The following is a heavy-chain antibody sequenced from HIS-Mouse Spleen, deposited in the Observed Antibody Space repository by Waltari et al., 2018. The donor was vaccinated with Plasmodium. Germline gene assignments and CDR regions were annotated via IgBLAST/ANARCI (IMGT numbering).Heavy chain of an antibody. D-gene: IGHD3-10*01. CDR2: IYRGECDT. Sequence: EVQLVQSGAEVKKPGESLKISCKGSGYSFTSYWIAWVRQMPGKGLEWMGIIYRGECDTRYRPSIQGQVTITDDKSMRDAELRWDGLKASDTAMYYCARGGYYGSGSYYNNWFDPWGQGTLVTVSS. V-gene: IGHV5-51*03. J-gene: IGHJ5*02. CDR1: GYSFTSYW. CDR3: ARGGYYGSGSYYNNWFDP.